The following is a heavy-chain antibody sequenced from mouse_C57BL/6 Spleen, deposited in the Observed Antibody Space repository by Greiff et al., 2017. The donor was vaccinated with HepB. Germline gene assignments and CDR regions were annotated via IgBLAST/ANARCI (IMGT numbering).Heavy chain of an antibody. CDR1: GFNIKDYY. V-gene: IGHV14-2*01. D-gene: IGHD2-3*01. J-gene: IGHJ3*01. CDR2: SDPEDGET. CDR3: AVIYDGYYVWFAY. Sequence: VQLQQSGAELVKPGASVKLSCTASGFNIKDYYMHWVKQRTEQGLEWIGRSDPEDGETKYAPKFQGKATITADTSSSTAYLQLSSLTSEDTAVYYCAVIYDGYYVWFAYWGQGTLVTVSA.